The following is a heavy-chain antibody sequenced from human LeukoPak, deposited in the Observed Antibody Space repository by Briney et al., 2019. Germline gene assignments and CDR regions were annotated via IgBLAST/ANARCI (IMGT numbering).Heavy chain of an antibody. J-gene: IGHJ6*04. CDR1: GFSFGNFW. V-gene: IGHV3-7*01. CDR3: AELGITMIGGV. Sequence: GGSLRLSCAASGFSFGNFWMSWVRQAPGRGLQWVASMKGDGSPTYYVDSVKGRFIISRDNARNSLYLQMNSLRAEDTAVYYCAELGITMIGGVWGKGTTVTISS. CDR2: MKGDGSPT. D-gene: IGHD3-10*02.